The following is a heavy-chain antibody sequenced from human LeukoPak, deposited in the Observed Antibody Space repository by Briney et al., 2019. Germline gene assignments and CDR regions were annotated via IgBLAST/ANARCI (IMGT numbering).Heavy chain of an antibody. D-gene: IGHD2-15*01. CDR3: AREGDGGGEVDY. CDR1: GFTFSSYA. J-gene: IGHJ4*02. V-gene: IGHV3-30-3*01. CDR2: ISYDGSNK. Sequence: PGGSRRLSGAASGFTFSSYARHWVRQAPGKGLEWVAVISYDGSNKYYADSVKGRFTISRDNSKNTLYLQMNSLRAEDTAVYYCAREGDGGGEVDYWGQGTLVTVSS.